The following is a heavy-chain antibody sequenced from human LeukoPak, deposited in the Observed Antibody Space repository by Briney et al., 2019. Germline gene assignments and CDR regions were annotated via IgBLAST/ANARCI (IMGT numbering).Heavy chain of an antibody. J-gene: IGHJ4*02. CDR2: IWYDGSNK. CDR3: AKDLEMATIEGFDY. D-gene: IGHD5-24*01. Sequence: GRSLRLSCAASGFTFSSYGRPWVRQAPGKGLEWVAVIWYDGSNKYYADSVKGRFTISRDNSKNTLYLQMNSLRAEDTAVYYCAKDLEMATIEGFDYWGQGTLVTVSS. V-gene: IGHV3-33*06. CDR1: GFTFSSYG.